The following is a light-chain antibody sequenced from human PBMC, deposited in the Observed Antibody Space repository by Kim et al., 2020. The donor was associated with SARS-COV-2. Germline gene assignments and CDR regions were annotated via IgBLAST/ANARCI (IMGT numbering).Light chain of an antibody. CDR3: QQYGTSPAT. V-gene: IGKV3-20*01. CDR1: QSVDSNF. CDR2: GAS. J-gene: IGKJ1*01. Sequence: SPGYRATISCRASQSVDSNFLAWYQQKPGQAPSLLIYGASSRATGVPDRFSGSGSGTDFTLTISRLEPEDFAVYYCQQYGTSPATFGQGTKVDIK.